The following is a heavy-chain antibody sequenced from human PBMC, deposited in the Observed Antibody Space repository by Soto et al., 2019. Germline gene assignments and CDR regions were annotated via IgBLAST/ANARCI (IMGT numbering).Heavy chain of an antibody. Sequence: GESLKICCKGSGYSFTIYWIGWVRQMPGKGLEWMGIIYPGDSDTRYSPSFQGQVTISADKSISTAYLQWSSLKASDTAMYYCARGAYYYYYGIDVWGQGTTVTVSS. V-gene: IGHV5-51*01. CDR1: GYSFTIYW. CDR3: ARGAYYYYYGIDV. D-gene: IGHD3-16*01. CDR2: IYPGDSDT. J-gene: IGHJ6*02.